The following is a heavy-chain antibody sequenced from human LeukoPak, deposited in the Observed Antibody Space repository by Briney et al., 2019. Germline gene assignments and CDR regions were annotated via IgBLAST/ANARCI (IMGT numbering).Heavy chain of an antibody. CDR1: GFTFSSYW. J-gene: IGHJ4*02. CDR2: IKQDGSEK. V-gene: IGHV3-7*03. D-gene: IGHD4-17*01. CDR3: AKMDYGDYIDY. Sequence: PGGSLRLSCAASGFTFSSYWMTWVRQAPGKGLEWVANIKQDGSEKYYVDSVKGRFTISRDNSKNTLYLQMNSLRAEDTAVYYCAKMDYGDYIDYWGQGTLVTVSS.